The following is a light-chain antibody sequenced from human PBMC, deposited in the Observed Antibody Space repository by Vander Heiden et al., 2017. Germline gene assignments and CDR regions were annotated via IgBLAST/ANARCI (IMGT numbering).Light chain of an antibody. CDR2: DDS. Sequence: SYELTQVPSGSVAPGQPAKITCEGNNIAIKRVNWYQQRPGQAPVLAVYDDSDRPSGVLERFSGSKSGNTASLTVYSVEAGDEADYYCQVWDDSSGRSLLFGGGTKLTVL. CDR1: NIAIKR. V-gene: IGLV3-21*02. J-gene: IGLJ2*01. CDR3: QVWDDSSGRSLL.